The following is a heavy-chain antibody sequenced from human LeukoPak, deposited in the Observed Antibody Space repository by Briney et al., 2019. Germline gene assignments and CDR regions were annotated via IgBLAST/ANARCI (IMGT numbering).Heavy chain of an antibody. D-gene: IGHD1-1*01. CDR3: ARQSWISLPRYYYGMDV. V-gene: IGHV4-39*01. J-gene: IGHJ6*02. Sequence: ASETLSLTCTVPGGSISSSSYYWGWIRQPPGKGLEWIGSIYYSGSTYYNPSLKSRVTISVDTSKNQFSLKLSSVTAADTAVYYCARQSWISLPRYYYGMDVWGQGTTVTVSS. CDR2: IYYSGST. CDR1: GGSISSSSYY.